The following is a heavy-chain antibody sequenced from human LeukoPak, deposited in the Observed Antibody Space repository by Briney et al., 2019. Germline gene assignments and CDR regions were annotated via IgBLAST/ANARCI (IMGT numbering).Heavy chain of an antibody. J-gene: IGHJ3*02. D-gene: IGHD3-22*01. CDR2: INPNSGGT. CDR3: ARSLPYDSSGYSFDAFDI. CDR1: GYTFTCYY. Sequence: ASVKVSCKASGYTFTCYYMHWVRQAPGQGLEWMGWINPNSGGTNYAQKFQGRVTMTRDTSISTAYMELSRLRSDDTAVYYCARSLPYDSSGYSFDAFDIWGQGTMVTVSS. V-gene: IGHV1-2*02.